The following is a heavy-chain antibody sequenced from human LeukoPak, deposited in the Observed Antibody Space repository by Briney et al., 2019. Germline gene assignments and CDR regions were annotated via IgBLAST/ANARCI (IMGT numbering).Heavy chain of an antibody. Sequence: ASVKVSCKASGYTFTSYYMHWVRQAPGQGLEWMGIINPSGGSTSYAQKFQGRVTMTRDTSTSTVYMELNSLRSEDTAVYYCARASVVKAFDIWGQGTMVTVSS. CDR2: INPSGGST. J-gene: IGHJ3*02. CDR3: ARASVVKAFDI. D-gene: IGHD3-22*01. V-gene: IGHV1-46*01. CDR1: GYTFTSYY.